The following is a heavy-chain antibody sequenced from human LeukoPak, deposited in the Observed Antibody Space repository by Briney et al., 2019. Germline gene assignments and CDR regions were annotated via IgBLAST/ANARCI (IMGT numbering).Heavy chain of an antibody. Sequence: GGSLRLSCAASGFTFSTYAMSWVRQALGRGLEWVSVISGGGSTIYYADSVKGRFTISRDNSKNTLYLQMNGLRAEDTAVYYCAKGVIVVVPAARGFEYWGQGIRVTVSS. CDR1: GFTFSTYA. CDR3: AKGVIVVVPAARGFEY. J-gene: IGHJ4*02. V-gene: IGHV3-23*01. D-gene: IGHD2-2*01. CDR2: ISGGGSTI.